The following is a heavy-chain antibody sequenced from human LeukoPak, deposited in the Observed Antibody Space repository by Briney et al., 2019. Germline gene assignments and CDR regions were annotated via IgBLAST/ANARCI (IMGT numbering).Heavy chain of an antibody. D-gene: IGHD2-2*01. CDR2: IRGKANSYAT. V-gene: IGHV3-73*01. J-gene: IGHJ4*02. CDR3: TRHRIDCSSTSCSNLDY. Sequence: GGSLRLSCAASGFTFSGSAMHWVRQASGKGLEWVGRIRGKANSYATAYAASVKGRFTISRDDSKNTAYLQMNSLKTEDTAVYYCTRHRIDCSSTSCSNLDYWGQGTLVTVSS. CDR1: GFTFSGSA.